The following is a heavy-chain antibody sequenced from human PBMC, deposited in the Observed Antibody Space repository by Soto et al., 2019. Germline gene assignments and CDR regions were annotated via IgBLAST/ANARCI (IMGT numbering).Heavy chain of an antibody. V-gene: IGHV1-46*03. CDR2: INPFDGSR. CDR3: SRVDPGETPPFDH. Sequence: EASVKVSCKASGYIFTGYYIHWVRQAPGQGLERIGWINPFDGSRMFAQSFQGRVTMTSDTSTSTVYMEVSSLRSEDTAVYYCSRVDPGETPPFDHWGQGTLVTVSS. CDR1: GYIFTGYY. J-gene: IGHJ4*02. D-gene: IGHD3-10*01.